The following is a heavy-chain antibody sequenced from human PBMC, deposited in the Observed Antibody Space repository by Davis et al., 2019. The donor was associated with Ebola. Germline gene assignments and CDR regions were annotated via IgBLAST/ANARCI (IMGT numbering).Heavy chain of an antibody. Sequence: MPSETLSLTCTVSGYSISSGYYWGWIRQPPGKGLEWIGSISHSGSTYYNPSLKSRVTISVDTSKNQFSLKLTSVTAADTAVYYCARREQWPSKAFDIWGQGTMVTVSS. CDR2: ISHSGST. V-gene: IGHV4-38-2*02. D-gene: IGHD6-19*01. CDR1: GYSISSGYY. J-gene: IGHJ3*02. CDR3: ARREQWPSKAFDI.